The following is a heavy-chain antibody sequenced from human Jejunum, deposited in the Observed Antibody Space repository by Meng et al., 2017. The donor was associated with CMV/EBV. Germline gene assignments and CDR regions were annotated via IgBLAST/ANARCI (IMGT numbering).Heavy chain of an antibody. CDR2: SRNKANSYST. CDR3: VRSYCSSSSCYYYYGMDV. CDR1: Y. V-gene: IGHV3-72*01. Sequence: YMDWVRQTPGRGLEWVARSRNKANSYSTTYAASVNGRFTVSRDDSENTLYLQMNSLNTEDTAVYYCVRSYCSSSSCYYYYGMDVWGQGTTVTVSS. J-gene: IGHJ6*02. D-gene: IGHD2-2*01.